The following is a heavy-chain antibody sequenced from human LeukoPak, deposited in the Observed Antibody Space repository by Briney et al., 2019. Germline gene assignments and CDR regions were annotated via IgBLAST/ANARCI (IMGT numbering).Heavy chain of an antibody. CDR2: TNPNSGGT. CDR1: GYTFTGYY. Sequence: ASVKVSCKASGYTFTGYYMHWVRQAPGQGLEWMGWTNPNSGGTNYAQKFQGRVTMTRDTSISTAYMELSRLRSDDTAVYYCASSGMVHAQKGSSWYGGLDPWGQGTLVTVSS. CDR3: ASSGMVHAQKGSSWYGGLDP. J-gene: IGHJ5*02. D-gene: IGHD6-13*01. V-gene: IGHV1-2*02.